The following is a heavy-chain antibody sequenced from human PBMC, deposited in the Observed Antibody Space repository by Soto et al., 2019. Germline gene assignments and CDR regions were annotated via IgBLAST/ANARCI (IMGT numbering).Heavy chain of an antibody. J-gene: IGHJ3*02. CDR2: TYYRSKWFN. V-gene: IGHV6-1*01. Sequence: PSQTVSLTGASSVGSVSRNSAAWTWIRQSPSRGLEWLGRTYYRSKWFNDYAVSVKSRITINPDTSKNQLSLQMNSVTPEDTAVYYCARLKTRDAFDIWGQGTMVTVSS. CDR1: VGSVSRNSAA. CDR3: ARLKTRDAFDI.